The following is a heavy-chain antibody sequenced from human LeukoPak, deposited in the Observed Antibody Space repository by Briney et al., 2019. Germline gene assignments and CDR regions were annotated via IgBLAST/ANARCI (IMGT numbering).Heavy chain of an antibody. CDR2: IYYSGST. J-gene: IGHJ4*02. D-gene: IGHD2/OR15-2a*01. CDR1: GGSISSYY. Sequence: SETLSLTCTVSGGSISSYYWSWIRQPPGKGLEWIGYIYYSGSTNYNPSLKSRVTISVDTSKNQSSLKLSSVTAADTAVYYCAREVIGDYIDYWGQGTLVTVSS. CDR3: AREVIGDYIDY. V-gene: IGHV4-59*01.